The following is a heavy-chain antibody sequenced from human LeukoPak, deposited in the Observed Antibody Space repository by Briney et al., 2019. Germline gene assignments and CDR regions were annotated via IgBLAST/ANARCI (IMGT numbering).Heavy chain of an antibody. Sequence: SETLSLTCAVYGGSFIGYYWTWIRQPPGKGLEWIGEINHSGATNYNPSLKSRVTISVDTSKNQFSLKLTSVTAADTATYYCARETSLAGFASGLGFNYWGQGILVTVSS. CDR3: ARETSLAGFASGLGFNY. CDR1: GGSFIGYY. D-gene: IGHD6-19*01. V-gene: IGHV4-34*01. CDR2: INHSGAT. J-gene: IGHJ4*02.